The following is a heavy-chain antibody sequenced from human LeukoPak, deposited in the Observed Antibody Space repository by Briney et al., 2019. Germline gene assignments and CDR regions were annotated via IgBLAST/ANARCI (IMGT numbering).Heavy chain of an antibody. J-gene: IGHJ6*02. CDR3: ARDYYYGSGSYRYYYGMDV. V-gene: IGHV3-11*04. Sequence: PGGSLRLSCAASGFTFSDYYMSWIRQAPGKGLEWVSYISSSGSTIYYADSVKGRFTISRDNSKNTLYLQMNSLRAEDTAVYYCARDYYYGSGSYRYYYGMDVWGQGTTVTVSS. CDR1: GFTFSDYY. CDR2: ISSSGSTI. D-gene: IGHD3-10*01.